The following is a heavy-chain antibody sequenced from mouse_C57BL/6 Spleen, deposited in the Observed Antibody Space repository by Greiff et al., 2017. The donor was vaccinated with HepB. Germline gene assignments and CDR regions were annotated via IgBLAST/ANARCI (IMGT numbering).Heavy chain of an antibody. J-gene: IGHJ3*01. V-gene: IGHV2-2*01. CDR3: ARAGTRAGFAY. Sequence: VQLQESGPGLVQPSQSLSITCTVSGFSLTSYGVHWVRQSPGKGLEWLGVIWSGGSTDYNAAFISRLSISKDNSKSQVFFKMNSLQADDTAIYYCARAGTRAGFAYWGQGTLVTVSA. D-gene: IGHD4-1*01. CDR1: GFSLTSYG. CDR2: IWSGGST.